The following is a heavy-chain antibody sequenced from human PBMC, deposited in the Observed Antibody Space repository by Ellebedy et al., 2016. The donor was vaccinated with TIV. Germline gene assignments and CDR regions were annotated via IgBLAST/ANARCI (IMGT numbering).Heavy chain of an antibody. Sequence: MPSETLSLTCTVSRGSISSGGYYWSWIRQHPGKGLEWIGYIYYSGSTNYNPSLKSRVTISVDTSQNQFSLKLSPVTAADTAVYYCARGQFYCSSTSCYAKGYYYYGMDVWGQGTTVTVSS. J-gene: IGHJ6*02. CDR3: ARGQFYCSSTSCYAKGYYYYGMDV. CDR1: RGSISSGGYY. CDR2: IYYSGST. V-gene: IGHV4-61*08. D-gene: IGHD2-2*01.